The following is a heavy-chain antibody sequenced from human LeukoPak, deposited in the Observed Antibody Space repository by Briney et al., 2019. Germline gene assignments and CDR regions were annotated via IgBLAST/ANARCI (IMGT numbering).Heavy chain of an antibody. V-gene: IGHV3-30*04. CDR1: GFTFTNYA. Sequence: PGGSLRLSCAASGFTFTNYAIHWVRQAPGRGLEWVAVISFDGSNKYYGDSVKGRFTISRDNSKNTLYLQMNSPRAEDTAVYYCARDYTLFPHWYFALWGRGTLVTVSS. CDR2: ISFDGSNK. CDR3: ARDYTLFPHWYFAL. D-gene: IGHD2-2*02. J-gene: IGHJ2*01.